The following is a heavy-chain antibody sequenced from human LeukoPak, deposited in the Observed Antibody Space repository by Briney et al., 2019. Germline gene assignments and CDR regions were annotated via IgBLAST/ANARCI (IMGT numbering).Heavy chain of an antibody. CDR1: GFTFSTYW. D-gene: IGHD5-24*01. CDR3: ARGGMGTFDS. CDR2: IKQDGSEK. V-gene: IGHV3-7*05. Sequence: GGSLRLSCAAPGFTFSTYWMNWVRQAPGKGPEWVANIKQDGSEKYYVDSVKGRFTISRDNAKNSLYLQMNSLRAEDTAVYYCARGGMGTFDSWGQGTLVTVSS. J-gene: IGHJ4*02.